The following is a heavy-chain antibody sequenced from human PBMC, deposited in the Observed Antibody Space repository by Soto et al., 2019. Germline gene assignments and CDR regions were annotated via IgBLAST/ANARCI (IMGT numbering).Heavy chain of an antibody. CDR2: ISGNAGST. CDR1: GVTFSKNA. V-gene: IGHV3-23*01. Sequence: SLRLSFAASGVTFSKNAMSWVRQAPGKGLEWVSSISGNAGSTYYADSVKGRLTISRDNSKNTLYLQMNSLRAEDTAVYYCAHPRGYGVFDAYDIWGQGTMVTVSS. D-gene: IGHD4-17*01. J-gene: IGHJ3*02. CDR3: AHPRGYGVFDAYDI.